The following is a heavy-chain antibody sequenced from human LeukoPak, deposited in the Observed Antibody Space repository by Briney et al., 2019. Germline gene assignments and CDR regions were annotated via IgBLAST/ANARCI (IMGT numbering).Heavy chain of an antibody. CDR3: TKGENGMDV. J-gene: IGHJ6*02. V-gene: IGHV3-21*01. CDR2: ISDSSSYI. D-gene: IGHD1-26*01. Sequence: GGSLRLSCAASGFTFSSYRMNWVRQAPGKGLEWVSSISDSSSYIYHADSVKGRFTISRDNAKNSVYLQMNSLRAEDTATYYCTKGENGMDVWGQGTTVTVS. CDR1: GFTFSSYR.